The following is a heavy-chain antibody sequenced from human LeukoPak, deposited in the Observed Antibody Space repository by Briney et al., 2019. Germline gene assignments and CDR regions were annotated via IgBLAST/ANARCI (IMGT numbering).Heavy chain of an antibody. CDR3: AKDSGSGSYSTFDY. CDR2: ISYDGSNK. Sequence: GGSLRLSCAASGFTFSSYGMHWVRQAPGKGLEWVAVISYDGSNKYYADSVKGLFTISRDNTKNTLYLQMNSLRAEDTAVYYCAKDSGSGSYSTFDYWGQGTLVTVSS. V-gene: IGHV3-30*18. D-gene: IGHD3-10*01. CDR1: GFTFSSYG. J-gene: IGHJ4*02.